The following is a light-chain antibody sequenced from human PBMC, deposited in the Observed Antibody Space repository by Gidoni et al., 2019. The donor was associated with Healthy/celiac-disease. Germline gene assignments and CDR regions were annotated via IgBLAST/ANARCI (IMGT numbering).Light chain of an antibody. CDR1: QSVSSSY. J-gene: IGKJ3*01. CDR2: DAS. Sequence: IGLTQSPGTLSLSPGERATLAGRASQSVSSSYLAWYQQKPGQAPRLLIYDASSRATCIPDTFIGSGSGTDFTLTISRLEPEDFSVYYCPQYGSSPLFTFGPGTKVDIK. CDR3: PQYGSSPLFT. V-gene: IGKV3-20*01.